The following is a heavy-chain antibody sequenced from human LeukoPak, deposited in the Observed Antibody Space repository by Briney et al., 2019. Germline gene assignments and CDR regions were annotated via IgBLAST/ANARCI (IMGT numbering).Heavy chain of an antibody. J-gene: IGHJ4*02. CDR2: IYYSGST. CDR1: GGSISSSSYY. D-gene: IGHD3-3*01. CDR3: ARFVRYYDSWSGLTPDY. Sequence: SETLSLTCTVSGGSISSSSYYWGWIRQPPGKGLEWIGSIYYSGSTYYNPSLKSRVTISVDTSKNQFSLKLSSVTAADTAVYYCARFVRYYDSWSGLTPDYWGQGTLVTVSS. V-gene: IGHV4-39*01.